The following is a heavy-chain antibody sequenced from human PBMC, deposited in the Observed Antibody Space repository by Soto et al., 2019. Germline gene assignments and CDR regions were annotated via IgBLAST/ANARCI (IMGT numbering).Heavy chain of an antibody. CDR3: ARSTQNLDS. CDR1: GFSFREFA. J-gene: IGHJ4*02. CDR2: INLDGSST. V-gene: IGHV3-74*01. Sequence: LRLSCAASGFSFREFAMGWVRQAPGKGLVWVSRINLDGSSTTYADSVKGRFTISRDNAKNTLYLQMNSLRAEDTAVYYCARSTQNLDSWGQGTLVTVSS.